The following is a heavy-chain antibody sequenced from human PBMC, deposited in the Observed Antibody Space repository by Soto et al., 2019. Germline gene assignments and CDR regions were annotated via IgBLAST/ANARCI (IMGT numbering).Heavy chain of an antibody. D-gene: IGHD5-12*01. J-gene: IGHJ6*02. CDR2: INPNSGGT. CDR3: ARDKLIVATIKGYYYGMDV. Sequence: ASVKFSCKASGYTSTGYYMHWVRQAPGQGLEWMGWINPNSGGTNYAQKFQGWVTMTRDTSISTAYMELSRLRSDDTAVYYCARDKLIVATIKGYYYGMDVWGQGTTVTVSS. V-gene: IGHV1-2*04. CDR1: GYTSTGYY.